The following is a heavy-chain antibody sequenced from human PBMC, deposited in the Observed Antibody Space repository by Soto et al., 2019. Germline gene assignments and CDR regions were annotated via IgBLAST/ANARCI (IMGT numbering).Heavy chain of an antibody. CDR3: ARDLHSSSWPRAFDI. Sequence: GAAVKVSCKASGGTFSSYAISWVRQAPGQGLEWMGGIIPIFGTANYAQKFQGRVTITADESTSTAYMELSSLRSEDTAVYYCARDLHSSSWPRAFDIRGQGTMVTVSS. V-gene: IGHV1-69*13. D-gene: IGHD6-13*01. CDR1: GGTFSSYA. CDR2: IIPIFGTA. J-gene: IGHJ3*02.